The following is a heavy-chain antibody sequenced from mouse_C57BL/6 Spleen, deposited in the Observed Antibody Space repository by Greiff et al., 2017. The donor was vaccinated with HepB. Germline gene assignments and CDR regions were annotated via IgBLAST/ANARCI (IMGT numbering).Heavy chain of an antibody. Sequence: VQLQQSGAELVKPGASVKLSCKASGYTFTEYTIHWVKQRSGQGLEWIGWFYPGSGSIKYNEKFKDKATLTADKSSSTVYMEISSLTSEDSAVYFCPSLGYGSGSMYSFFDYWGQGTPLPVSS. CDR1: GYTFTEYT. CDR3: PSLGYGSGSMYSFFDY. CDR2: FYPGSGSI. D-gene: IGHD2-2*01. V-gene: IGHV1-62-2*01. J-gene: IGHJ2*01.